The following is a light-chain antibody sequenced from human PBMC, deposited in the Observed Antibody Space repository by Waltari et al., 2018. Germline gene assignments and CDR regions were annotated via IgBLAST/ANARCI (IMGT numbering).Light chain of an antibody. CDR2: DAS. CDR3: QQRSNWPLT. J-gene: IGKJ4*01. CDR1: QSVSSY. Sequence: DIVLTQSPATLSSSPGDRATLSCRASQSVSSYLAWYQQKPGQAPRLLIYDASNRATGIPARCSGSGSGTDFTLTISSLEPEDFAVYYCQQRSNWPLTFGGGTKVEIK. V-gene: IGKV3-11*01.